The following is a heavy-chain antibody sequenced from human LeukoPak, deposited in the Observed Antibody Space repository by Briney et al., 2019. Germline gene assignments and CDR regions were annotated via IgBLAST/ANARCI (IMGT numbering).Heavy chain of an antibody. D-gene: IGHD5-12*01. J-gene: IGHJ2*01. V-gene: IGHV1-2*02. CDR2: INPNSGGT. CDR3: ARDRIVATIRYFDL. CDR1: GYTFTGYY. Sequence: ASVKVSCKASGYTFTGYYMHWVRQAPGQGLEWMGWINPNSGGTNYAQKFQGRVTMTRDTSISTAYMELSRLRSDDTAVYYCARDRIVATIRYFDLWGRGTLVTVSS.